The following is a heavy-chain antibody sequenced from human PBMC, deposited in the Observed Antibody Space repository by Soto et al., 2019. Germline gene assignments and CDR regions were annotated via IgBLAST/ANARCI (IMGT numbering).Heavy chain of an antibody. D-gene: IGHD3-16*01. CDR1: GVSLGRGDYY. V-gene: IGHV4-30-4*01. CDR2: IYYSVST. Sequence: VARTCPAPGVSLGRGDYYLRWIRQPPGKGLEWIWYIYYSVSTYYNPSLKSRVTISVDTSKNQFSLKLSSVTAADTAVYYCASPKRPEDYDYVWGGPRGARDTWGQGTMVTVS. J-gene: IGHJ3*01. CDR3: ASPKRPEDYDYVWGGPRGARDT.